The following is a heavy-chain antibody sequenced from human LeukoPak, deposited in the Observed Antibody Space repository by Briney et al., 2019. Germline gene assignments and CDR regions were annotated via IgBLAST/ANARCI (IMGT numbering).Heavy chain of an antibody. CDR3: AGRDNWNEFDY. Sequence: SETLSLTCTVSGGSISSTTHYWGWIRQPPGKGLEWIGSIYYSGSTYYNPSLKSRVTISVDTSKNQFSLKLSSVTAADTAVYYCAGRDNWNEFDYWGQGTLVTVSS. J-gene: IGHJ4*02. D-gene: IGHD1-20*01. CDR1: GGSISSTTHY. CDR2: IYYSGST. V-gene: IGHV4-39*01.